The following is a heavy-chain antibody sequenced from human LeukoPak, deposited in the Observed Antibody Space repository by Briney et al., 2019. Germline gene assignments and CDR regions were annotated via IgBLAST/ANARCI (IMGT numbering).Heavy chain of an antibody. CDR1: GGSFSGYY. Sequence: SETLSLTCAVYGGSFSGYYWSWIRQPPGKGLEWIGEINHSGSTNYNPSLKSRVTISVDTSKNQFSLKLTSVTAADTAVYYCARHKFDWLSIDYYYYGMDVWGQGTTVTVSS. V-gene: IGHV4-34*01. J-gene: IGHJ6*02. CDR2: INHSGST. D-gene: IGHD3-9*01. CDR3: ARHKFDWLSIDYYYYGMDV.